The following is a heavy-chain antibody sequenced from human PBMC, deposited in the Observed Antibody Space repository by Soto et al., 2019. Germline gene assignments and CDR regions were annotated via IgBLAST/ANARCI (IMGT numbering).Heavy chain of an antibody. D-gene: IGHD6-13*01. V-gene: IGHV1-18*04. CDR3: ARDMGYSSSPNWFDP. CDR2: ISAYNGNT. J-gene: IGHJ5*02. Sequence: GAAVKVSCKASGYTFTSYGIRWVRQAPGQGLEWMGWISAYNGNTNYAQKLQGRVTMTTDTSTSTAYMELRSLRSDDTAVYYCARDMGYSSSPNWFDPWGQGTLVTVSS. CDR1: GYTFTSYG.